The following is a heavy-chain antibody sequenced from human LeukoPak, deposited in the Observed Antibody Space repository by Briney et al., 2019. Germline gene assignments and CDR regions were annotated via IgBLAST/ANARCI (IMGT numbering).Heavy chain of an antibody. Sequence: SVKVSCKASGGTFSSYAISWVRQAPGQGLEWMGGIIPIFGTANYAQKFQGRVTITADESTSTAYMQLSSLRSEDTAVYYCAREERDSGYDYFDYWGQGTLVTVSS. CDR2: IIPIFGTA. CDR1: GGTFSSYA. D-gene: IGHD5-12*01. J-gene: IGHJ4*02. CDR3: AREERDSGYDYFDY. V-gene: IGHV1-69*01.